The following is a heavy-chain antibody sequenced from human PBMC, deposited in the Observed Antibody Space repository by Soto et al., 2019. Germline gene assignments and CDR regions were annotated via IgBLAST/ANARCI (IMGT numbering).Heavy chain of an antibody. V-gene: IGHV3-30*18. CDR2: ISYDGSNK. Sequence: GGSLRLSCAASGFTFSSYGMHWVRQAPGKGLEWVAVISYDGSNKYYADSVKGRFTISRDNSKNTLYLQMNSLRAEDTAVYYCAKDRSAARFGGVDYWGQGTLVTVSS. CDR1: GFTFSSYG. CDR3: AKDRSAARFGGVDY. D-gene: IGHD6-6*01. J-gene: IGHJ4*02.